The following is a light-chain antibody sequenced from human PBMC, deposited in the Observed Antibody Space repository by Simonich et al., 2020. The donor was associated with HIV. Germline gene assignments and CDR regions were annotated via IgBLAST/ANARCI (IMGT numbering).Light chain of an antibody. V-gene: IGKV4-1*01. Sequence: DIVMTQSPDSLAVSLGERATINCKSSQSVFYSSNNKNYLAWYQQKPGQPPKLLSDWPSTRESGVPDRFSGSGSGTDFTLTISSLEPEDFAVYYCQQRSNWPSTFGGGTKVEIK. J-gene: IGKJ4*01. CDR3: QQRSNWPST. CDR2: WPS. CDR1: QSVFYSSNNKNY.